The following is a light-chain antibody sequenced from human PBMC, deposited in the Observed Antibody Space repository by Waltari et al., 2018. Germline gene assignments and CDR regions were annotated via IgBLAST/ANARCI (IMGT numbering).Light chain of an antibody. V-gene: IGLV2-14*01. J-gene: IGLJ2*01. CDR3: NSYTSRSTMI. Sequence: SALTQPASVSGSPGQSLPISCTGSSTDIGGYDYVSWYRQDPGKAPKLIIHNVNKRPSGVSDRFSGSKSGNTASLTISGLQAEDEAHYFCNSYTSRSTMIFGGGTTLTV. CDR1: STDIGGYDY. CDR2: NVN.